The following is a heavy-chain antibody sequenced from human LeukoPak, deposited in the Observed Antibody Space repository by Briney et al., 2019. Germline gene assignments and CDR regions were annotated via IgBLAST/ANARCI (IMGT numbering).Heavy chain of an antibody. CDR3: ARGNPLAIYSSSFYFDY. CDR1: GGSISSGGYY. CDR2: IYHSGST. D-gene: IGHD6-6*01. V-gene: IGHV4-30-2*01. J-gene: IGHJ4*02. Sequence: PSQTLSLTCTVSGGSISSGGYYWSWIRQPPGKGLEWIGYIYHSGSTYYNPSLKSRVTISVDRSKNQFSLKLSSVTAADTAVYYCARGNPLAIYSSSFYFDYWGQGTLVTVSS.